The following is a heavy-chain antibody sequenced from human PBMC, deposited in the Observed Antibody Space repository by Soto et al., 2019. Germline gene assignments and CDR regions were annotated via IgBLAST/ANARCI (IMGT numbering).Heavy chain of an antibody. CDR3: VSQRTSVLTHAYFDY. V-gene: IGHV4-39*01. J-gene: IGHJ4*02. CDR1: GGSVSNSNYY. Sequence: PAETLSLTCTVSGGSVSNSNYYWGWIRQSPGKGLEWIGSVYYRGRSYSNSSVKSRVTISVDTSKNQFSLNLNSVTASDTAVYLCVSQRTSVLTHAYFDYWGPGALVTVSS. CDR2: VYYRGRS. D-gene: IGHD2-8*01.